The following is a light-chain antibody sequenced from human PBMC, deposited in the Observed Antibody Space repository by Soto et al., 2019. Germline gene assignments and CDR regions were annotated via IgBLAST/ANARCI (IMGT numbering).Light chain of an antibody. CDR2: EVT. CDR1: SSNVGAYNF. J-gene: IGLJ2*01. V-gene: IGLV2-14*01. Sequence: QSVLTQPASVSGSPGQSITISCTGTSSNVGAYNFVSWYQQFPGKAPKLIIYEVTDRPSGVSARFSGSKSGNTASLIISGLQAEDEADYYCSSQTGSVTMIFGGGTKVTVL. CDR3: SSQTGSVTMI.